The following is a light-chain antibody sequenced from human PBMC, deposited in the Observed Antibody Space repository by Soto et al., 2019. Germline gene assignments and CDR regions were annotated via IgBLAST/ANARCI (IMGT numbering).Light chain of an antibody. CDR3: QQYGSPPPT. Sequence: EIVLTQSPGTLSLSPGERATLSCRASQSVSSSYLAWYQQKPGQAPRLLIYGASSRATGIPDRFSGSGSGTDFTLTISRPEPEDFAVYYCQQYGSPPPTFRQGTKVEIK. CDR2: GAS. J-gene: IGKJ1*01. V-gene: IGKV3-20*01. CDR1: QSVSSSY.